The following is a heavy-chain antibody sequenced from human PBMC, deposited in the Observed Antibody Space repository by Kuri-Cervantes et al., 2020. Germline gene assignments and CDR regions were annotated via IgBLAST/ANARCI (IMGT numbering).Heavy chain of an antibody. V-gene: IGHV4-39*07. CDR3: ARGLAGRFDY. J-gene: IGHJ4*02. CDR2: IFYTGSGSN. CDR1: GGSISSSHSY. D-gene: IGHD6-19*01. Sequence: SETLSLTCTVSGGSISSSHSYWGWIRQPPGKGLEWIGNIFYTGSGSNYYNPSLKNRVTISLDMSKNQCSLKLTSVTAADTAVYYCARGLAGRFDYWGQGTLVTVSS.